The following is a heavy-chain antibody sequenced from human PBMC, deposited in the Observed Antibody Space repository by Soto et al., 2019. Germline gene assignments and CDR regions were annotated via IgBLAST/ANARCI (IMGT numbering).Heavy chain of an antibody. V-gene: IGHV3-30*18. CDR3: EKATIQLVGPNYVDY. Sequence: GGALRTACAAPGFTFSRYGNHWVHQAPGMGLEWVEVISTDQLAQYYGDSVKGGFTVSRDDSQSTLHLQLNSLRSEDSAIYFREKATIQLVGPNYVDYWGQRVLVTVSS. J-gene: IGHJ4*02. D-gene: IGHD1-1*01. CDR1: GFTFSRYG. CDR2: ISTDQLAQ.